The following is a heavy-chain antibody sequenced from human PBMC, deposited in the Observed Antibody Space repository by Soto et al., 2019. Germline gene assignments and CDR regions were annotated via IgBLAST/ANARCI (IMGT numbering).Heavy chain of an antibody. CDR2: ISSGRDSI. V-gene: IGHV3-48*02. CDR1: RFTFSSYG. Sequence: EVQLVESGGGLVQPGGSLRLSCAASRFTFSSYGMNWVRQAPGKGPEWVSYISSGRDSIYYADSVKGRFTISRDNAKNSLYLQMTSLRDEDSALYYCARNYNYNVFDIWGRGTMVTVSS. CDR3: ARNYNYNVFDI. D-gene: IGHD1-1*01. J-gene: IGHJ3*02.